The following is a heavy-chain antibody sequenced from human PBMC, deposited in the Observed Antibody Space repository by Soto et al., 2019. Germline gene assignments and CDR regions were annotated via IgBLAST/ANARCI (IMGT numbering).Heavy chain of an antibody. CDR1: GFTFRNFV. V-gene: IGHV3-30*18. CDR3: AKDATRTSGGYYLYY. CDR2: ISYAGTNI. D-gene: IGHD6-19*01. Sequence: GVSLRLSCAASGFTFRNFVMHWVRQAPGKGLEWVAVISYAGTNIYYADSVKGRFTISRDNSGNTLYLEMNSLRAEDTAVYYCAKDATRTSGGYYLYYWRQG. J-gene: IGHJ4*02.